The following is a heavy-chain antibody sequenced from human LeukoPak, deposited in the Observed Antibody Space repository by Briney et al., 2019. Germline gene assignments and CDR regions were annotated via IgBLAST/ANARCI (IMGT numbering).Heavy chain of an antibody. CDR2: FDPEDGET. J-gene: IGHJ5*02. D-gene: IGHD3-22*01. CDR3: ATVYYYDSSGTNWFDP. Sequence: ASVKVSCKVSGYTLTELSMHWVRQAPGKGLEWMGGFDPEDGETIYAQKLRGRVTMTEDTSTDTAYMELSSLRSEDTAVYYCATVYYYDSSGTNWFDPWGQGTLVTVSS. V-gene: IGHV1-24*01. CDR1: GYTLTELS.